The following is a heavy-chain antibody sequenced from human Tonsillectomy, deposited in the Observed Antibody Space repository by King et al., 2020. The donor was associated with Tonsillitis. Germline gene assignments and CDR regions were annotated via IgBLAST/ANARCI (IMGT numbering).Heavy chain of an antibody. CDR3: ARTASWAFDI. Sequence: QLVQSGAEVKEPGATVKVSCKASGYSFTKYAIHWVRQVPGQRLEWMGWINAANGITKYSQNFQGTVTITSDTSATTVFLELSTLRYEDTAVYYCARTASWAFDIWGQGTMATV. V-gene: IGHV1-3*01. J-gene: IGHJ3*02. CDR1: GYSFTKYA. CDR2: INAANGIT.